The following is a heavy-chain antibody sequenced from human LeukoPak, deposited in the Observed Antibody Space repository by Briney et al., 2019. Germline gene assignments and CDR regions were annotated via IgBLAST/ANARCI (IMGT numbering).Heavy chain of an antibody. D-gene: IGHD3-10*01. CDR3: ARGLLWFGELFSEGFDY. J-gene: IGHJ4*02. V-gene: IGHV1-18*01. CDR2: ISAYNGNT. Sequence: ASVKVSCKASGGTFSSYAISWVRQAPGQGLEWMGWISAYNGNTNYAQKLQGRVTMTTDTSTSTAYMELRSLRSDDTAVYYCARGLLWFGELFSEGFDYWGQGTLVTVSS. CDR1: GGTFSSYA.